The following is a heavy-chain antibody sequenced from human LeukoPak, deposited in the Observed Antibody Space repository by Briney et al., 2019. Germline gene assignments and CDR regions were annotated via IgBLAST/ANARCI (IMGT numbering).Heavy chain of an antibody. J-gene: IGHJ5*02. Sequence: ASVKVSCKASGYTFTSYAMNWVRQAPGQGLEWMGWINTNTGNPTYAQGFTGRFVFSLDTSVSTAYLQISSLKAEDTAVYYCARDADRERDIVVVVADGGNWFDPWGRGTLVTVSS. D-gene: IGHD2-15*01. CDR1: GYTFTSYA. CDR2: INTNTGNP. V-gene: IGHV7-4-1*02. CDR3: ARDADRERDIVVVVADGGNWFDP.